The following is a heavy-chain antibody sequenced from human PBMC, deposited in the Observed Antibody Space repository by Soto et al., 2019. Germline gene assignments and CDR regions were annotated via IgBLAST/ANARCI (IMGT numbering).Heavy chain of an antibody. V-gene: IGHV4-61*08. D-gene: IGHD4-17*01. J-gene: IGHJ4*02. CDR2: IYYSGST. Sequence: SETLSLTCTVSGGSISSGGYYWSWIRQHPGKGLEWIGYIYYSGSTYYNPSLKSRVTISVDTSKNQFSLKLSSVTAADTAVYYCARVSKGAVTIDYWGQGTLVPSPQ. CDR1: GGSISSGGYY. CDR3: ARVSKGAVTIDY.